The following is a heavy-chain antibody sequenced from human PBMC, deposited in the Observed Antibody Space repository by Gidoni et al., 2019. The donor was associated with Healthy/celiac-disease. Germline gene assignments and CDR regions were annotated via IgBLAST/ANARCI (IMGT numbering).Heavy chain of an antibody. V-gene: IGHV3-9*01. D-gene: IGHD6-19*01. CDR1: GFTFDDYA. J-gene: IGHJ4*02. CDR2: ISWNSGSI. Sequence: EVQLVESGGGLVQPGRSMSLSCAASGFTFDDYAMHWVRQAPGKGLEWVSGISWNSGSIGYADSVKGRFTISRDNAKNSLYLQMNSLRAEDTALYYCAKDGAYSSGWGAYFDYWGQGTLVTVSS. CDR3: AKDGAYSSGWGAYFDY.